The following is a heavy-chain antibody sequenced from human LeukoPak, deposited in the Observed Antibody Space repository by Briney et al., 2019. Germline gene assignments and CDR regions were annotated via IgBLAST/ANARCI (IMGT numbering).Heavy chain of an antibody. CDR1: GYSFTDYY. CDR3: ARGREIHGGSDTKLDDY. Sequence: GASVKVSCKASGYSFTDYYMHWVRQAPGQGLEWMGWISPRSGDTSYAQKFQGRVTMTRDTFINTVDMDLSGLTSDDTAVFYCARGREIHGGSDTKLDDYWGQGTLVTVSS. V-gene: IGHV1-2*02. CDR2: ISPRSGDT. D-gene: IGHD3-10*01. J-gene: IGHJ4*02.